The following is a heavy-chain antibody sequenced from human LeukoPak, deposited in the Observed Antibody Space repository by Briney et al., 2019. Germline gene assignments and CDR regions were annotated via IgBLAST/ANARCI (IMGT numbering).Heavy chain of an antibody. CDR3: AKASSSTTCRHFDY. J-gene: IGHJ4*02. D-gene: IGHD2/OR15-2a*01. Sequence: GGSLRLSCTASGFTFSSYAMSWVRQAPGKGLEWVSAISGSGGSTYYADSVKGRFTISRDMSKSTLYLQMSSLGAEDTAVYFCAKASSSTTCRHFDYWGQGTLVTVSS. V-gene: IGHV3-23*01. CDR2: ISGSGGST. CDR1: GFTFSSYA.